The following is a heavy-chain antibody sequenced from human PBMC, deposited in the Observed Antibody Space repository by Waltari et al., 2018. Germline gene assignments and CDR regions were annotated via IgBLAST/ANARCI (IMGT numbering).Heavy chain of an antibody. D-gene: IGHD3-3*01. Sequence: QVQLQESGPGLVKPSQTLYIPCTASGGSISSGSYYWSWIRKPAGKGLEWIGRIYTSGITHDNPSLTSQVTIPVDTSKTQCSLKRGALPAADTAVYYCARYVQAYYDFWSGYYASYYYYMDVWCKGTTVTVS. CDR2: IYTSGIT. J-gene: IGHJ6*03. V-gene: IGHV4-61*02. CDR1: GGSISSGSYY. CDR3: ARYVQAYYDFWSGYYASYYYYMDV.